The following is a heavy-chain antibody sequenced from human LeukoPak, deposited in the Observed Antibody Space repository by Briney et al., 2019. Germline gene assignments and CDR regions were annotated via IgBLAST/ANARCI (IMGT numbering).Heavy chain of an antibody. CDR2: ISYDGSNK. CDR1: GFTFSSYA. J-gene: IGHJ3*02. D-gene: IGHD1-7*01. Sequence: PGRSLRLSCAASGFTFSSYAMHWVRQAPGKGLEWVAVISYDGSNKYYADSVKGRFTISRDNSKNTLYLQMNSLRAEDTAVYYCARDPGTTRAKGAFDIWGQGTMVTVSS. CDR3: ARDPGTTRAKGAFDI. V-gene: IGHV3-30-3*01.